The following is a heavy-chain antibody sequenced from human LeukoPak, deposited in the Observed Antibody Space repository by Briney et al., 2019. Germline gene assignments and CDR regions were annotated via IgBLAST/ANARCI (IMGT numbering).Heavy chain of an antibody. D-gene: IGHD4/OR15-4a*01. J-gene: IGHJ4*02. CDR3: AKNSEQGAPAPLDY. V-gene: IGHV1-2*02. CDR2: INPNSGGT. CDR1: GYTFTGYY. Sequence: ASVQVSCKASGYTFTGYYMHWVRQAPGQGLEWMGWINPNSGGTNYAQKFQGRVTMTRDTSINTAYMELNSLTSDDTAVYYCAKNSEQGAPAPLDYWGQGTLVTVSS.